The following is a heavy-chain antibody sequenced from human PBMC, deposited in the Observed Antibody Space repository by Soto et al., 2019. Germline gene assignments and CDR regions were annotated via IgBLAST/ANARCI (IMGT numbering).Heavy chain of an antibody. CDR2: IYPGDSET. J-gene: IGHJ4*02. CDR3: ARLRVPLPVTKISSLDL. CDR1: GYSFTSYW. D-gene: IGHD4-17*01. Sequence: GESLKISCKGSGYSFTSYWIAWVRQMPGKGLEFMGIIYPGDSETRYSPSFQGQVTISADKSNTTAHLQWSSLKASDTAMYFCARLRVPLPVTKISSLDLWGQGTLVTVSS. V-gene: IGHV5-51*01.